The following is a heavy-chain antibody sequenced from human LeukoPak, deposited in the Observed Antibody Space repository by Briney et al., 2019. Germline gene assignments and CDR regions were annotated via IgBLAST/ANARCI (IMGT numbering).Heavy chain of an antibody. V-gene: IGHV1-2*06. J-gene: IGHJ3*02. CDR3: ARASITMVRGVPDAFDI. D-gene: IGHD3-10*01. Sequence: GASVKVSCKASGDPFPGYYMHWVRQAPGQGLEWMGRINPNSGGTNYAQKFQGRVTMTRDTSISTAYMELSRLRSDDTAVYYCARASITMVRGVPDAFDIWGQGTMVTVSS. CDR2: INPNSGGT. CDR1: GDPFPGYY.